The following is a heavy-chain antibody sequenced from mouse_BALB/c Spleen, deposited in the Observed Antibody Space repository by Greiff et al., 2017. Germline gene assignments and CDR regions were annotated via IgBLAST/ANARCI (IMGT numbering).Heavy chain of an antibody. D-gene: IGHD2-1*01. V-gene: IGHV5-17*02. CDR1: GFTFSSFG. CDR2: ISSGSSTI. J-gene: IGHJ2*01. CDR3: ARNGNYVGYYFDY. Sequence: DVMLVESGGGLVQPGGSRKLSCAASGFTFSSFGMHWVRQAPEKGLEWVAYISSGSSTIYYADTVKGRFTISRDNPKNTLFLQMTSLRSEDTAMYYCARNGNYVGYYFDYWGQGTTLTVSS.